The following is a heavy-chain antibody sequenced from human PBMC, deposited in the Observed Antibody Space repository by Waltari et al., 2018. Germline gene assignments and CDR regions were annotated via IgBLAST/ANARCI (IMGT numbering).Heavy chain of an antibody. J-gene: IGHJ4*02. D-gene: IGHD2-8*02. Sequence: QLVESEGGVVKPGGALRVSCAVSGFSFRHSAMHWVRQAPGKGLEWVAFIRYDGSDKYYADSVKGRFTISRDNSNNTLFLQMSSLRAEDSGVYYCVREPGGQIDYFQYWGQGRLVTVSS. CDR2: IRYDGSDK. V-gene: IGHV3-30*02. CDR3: VREPGGQIDYFQY. CDR1: GFSFRHSA.